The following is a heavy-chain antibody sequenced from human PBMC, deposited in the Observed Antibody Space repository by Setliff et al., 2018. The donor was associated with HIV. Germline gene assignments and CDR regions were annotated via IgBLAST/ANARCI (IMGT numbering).Heavy chain of an antibody. D-gene: IGHD3-22*01. V-gene: IGHV3-23*01. CDR2: ISGSGGDT. Sequence: GESLKISCASSGFTFSSYAMTWVRQAPGKGLECVAVISGSGGDTYYADSVKGRFVISREKSKSTLYLQMNSLRAEDTAVYYCARHYYDNSLDYWGQGTLVTVSS. J-gene: IGHJ4*02. CDR3: ARHYYDNSLDY. CDR1: GFTFSSYA.